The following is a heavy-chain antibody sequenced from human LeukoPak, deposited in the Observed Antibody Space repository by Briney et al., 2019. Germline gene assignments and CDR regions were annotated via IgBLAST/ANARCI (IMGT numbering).Heavy chain of an antibody. Sequence: GGSLRLSCVASGFTVSSKYMTWVRQAPGKGLEWVSVIYSGGSTYYADSVKGRFTISRDNSMNMVNLQMNSLRDEDTAVYYCARDCSASSSDYYPLGYWGQGTLVTVSS. D-gene: IGHD3-22*01. CDR1: GFTVSSKY. CDR3: ARDCSASSSDYYPLGY. V-gene: IGHV3-66*01. J-gene: IGHJ4*02. CDR2: IYSGGST.